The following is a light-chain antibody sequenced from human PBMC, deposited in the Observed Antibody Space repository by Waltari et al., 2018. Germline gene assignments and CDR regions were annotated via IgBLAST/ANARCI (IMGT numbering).Light chain of an antibody. V-gene: IGLV2-14*01. CDR2: DVT. Sequence: QSALTPPASVSGSPGQSITIPCTGTRSDVGGYNYVSLYQQHPGKAPKLMIYDVTNRPSGVSYRFSGSKSGNTASLTISGLQAEDEANYYCSSYSTSNTLYVFGTGTEVTVL. CDR3: SSYSTSNTLYV. J-gene: IGLJ1*01. CDR1: RSDVGGYNY.